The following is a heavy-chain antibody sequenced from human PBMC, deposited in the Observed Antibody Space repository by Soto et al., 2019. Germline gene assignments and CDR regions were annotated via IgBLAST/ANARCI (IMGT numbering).Heavy chain of an antibody. CDR1: GFTFSNAW. CDR2: IKSKTDGGTT. Sequence: GGSLRLSCAASGFTFSNAWMSWVRQAPGKGLEWVGRIKSKTDGGTTDYAAPVKGRFTISRDDSKNTLYLQMNSLKTEDTAVYYCSVGGGWYKTLEYYFDYWGQGTLVTVAS. D-gene: IGHD6-19*01. V-gene: IGHV3-15*01. CDR3: SVGGGWYKTLEYYFDY. J-gene: IGHJ4*02.